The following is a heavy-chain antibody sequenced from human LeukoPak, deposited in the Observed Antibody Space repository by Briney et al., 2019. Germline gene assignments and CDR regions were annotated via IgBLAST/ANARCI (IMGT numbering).Heavy chain of an antibody. CDR1: GFTFSSYW. Sequence: PGGSLRLSCAASGFTFSSYWMHWVRQAPGKGLVWVSSISSSSSYIYYADSVKGRFTISRDNAKNSLYLQMNSLRAEDTAVYYCARVEAMGLIDYWGQGTLVTVSS. J-gene: IGHJ4*02. D-gene: IGHD5-18*01. CDR3: ARVEAMGLIDY. V-gene: IGHV3-21*01. CDR2: ISSSSSYI.